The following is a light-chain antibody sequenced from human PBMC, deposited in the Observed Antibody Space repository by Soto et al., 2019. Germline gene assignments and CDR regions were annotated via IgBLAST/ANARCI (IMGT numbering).Light chain of an antibody. CDR3: QQYGSSLFT. CDR1: QRVSSSY. Sequence: DIVLTQSPGTLSLSPGERATLSCRASQRVSSSYLAWYQQKPGQAPRLLIYGTSSRATGIPDRFSGSGSGTDFTHTISRLEPEDSAVYYCQQYGSSLFTFGPGTKVDIK. CDR2: GTS. V-gene: IGKV3-20*01. J-gene: IGKJ3*01.